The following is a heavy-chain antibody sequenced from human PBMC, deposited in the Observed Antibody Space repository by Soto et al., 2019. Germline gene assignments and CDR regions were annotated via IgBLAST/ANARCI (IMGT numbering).Heavy chain of an antibody. CDR2: ISAYNGNT. Sequence: ASVKVSCKASGYTFSSDGISWVRQAPGQGLEWMGWISAYNGNTNYAQKLQGRVTMTTDTSTSTAYMELRSLRSDDTAVYYCARTLSTYYDFWSGPDAFDIWGQGTMVTVSS. CDR3: ARTLSTYYDFWSGPDAFDI. D-gene: IGHD3-3*01. CDR1: GYTFSSDG. J-gene: IGHJ3*02. V-gene: IGHV1-18*01.